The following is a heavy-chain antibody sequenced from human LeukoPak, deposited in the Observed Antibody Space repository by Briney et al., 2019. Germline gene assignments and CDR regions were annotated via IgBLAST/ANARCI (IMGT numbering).Heavy chain of an antibody. J-gene: IGHJ4*02. Sequence: SETLSLTCGVSGGSISGDGYHWGWIRRPPGKGREWVGSVHYTGSTCYKPSLNSRVTIDVDTSKNQFSLMLSSMTAADTAVYYCAREAGYPARFDYWGQGTLVTVSS. D-gene: IGHD2-2*01. CDR2: VHYTGST. V-gene: IGHV4-39*07. CDR1: GGSISGDGYH. CDR3: AREAGYPARFDY.